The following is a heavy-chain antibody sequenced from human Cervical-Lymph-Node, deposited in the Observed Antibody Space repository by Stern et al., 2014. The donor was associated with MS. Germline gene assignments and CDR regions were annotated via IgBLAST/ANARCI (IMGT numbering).Heavy chain of an antibody. J-gene: IGHJ4*02. V-gene: IGHV5-51*03. Sequence: EDQLVESGAEVKKPGESLKISCEASGYLFDDYWIGWVRQMSGRGLELVAIIFPRDSNTRYSPSVQGQVTISADKSISTASLQWSTRRASAPAIYSWARSPATPSGYDRFDYWGQGALVTVSS. D-gene: IGHD5-12*01. CDR2: IFPRDSNT. CDR1: GYLFDDYW. CDR3: ARSPATPSGYDRFDY.